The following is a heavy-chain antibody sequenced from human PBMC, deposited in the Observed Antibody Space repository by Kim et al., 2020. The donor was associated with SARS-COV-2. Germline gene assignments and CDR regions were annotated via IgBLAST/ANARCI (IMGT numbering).Heavy chain of an antibody. Sequence: SETLSLTCTVSGGSISSYYWSWIRQPPGEGLEWIGYIYYSGSTNYNPSLKSRVTISVDTSKNQFSLKLSSVTAADTAVYYCASHRYSGSSKHYFDYWGQGTLVTVSS. V-gene: IGHV4-59*01. CDR3: ASHRYSGSSKHYFDY. CDR1: GGSISSYY. CDR2: IYYSGST. J-gene: IGHJ4*02. D-gene: IGHD1-26*01.